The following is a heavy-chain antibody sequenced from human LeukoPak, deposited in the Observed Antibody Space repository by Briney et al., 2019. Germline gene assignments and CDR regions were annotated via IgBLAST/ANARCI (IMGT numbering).Heavy chain of an antibody. J-gene: IGHJ4*02. CDR1: GYSITTRF. CDR2: IRYSGNI. V-gene: IGHV4-59*11. CDR3: ASLAEPGIP. Sequence: SETLSLTCTASGYSITTRFWSWIRQPPGGGLEWIGNIRYSGNIHYNPSLRSRVSISMDTSKNQFSLRLNSVTAADTAVYYCASLAEPGIPWGQGTRVTVSS. D-gene: IGHD6-19*01.